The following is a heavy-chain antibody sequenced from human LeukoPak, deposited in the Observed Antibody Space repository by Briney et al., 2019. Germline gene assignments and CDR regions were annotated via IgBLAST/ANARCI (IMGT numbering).Heavy chain of an antibody. D-gene: IGHD1-1*01. CDR1: GFTFSSYS. J-gene: IGHJ4*02. CDR3: AKASWVSNADAVL. Sequence: GSLRLSCAASGFTFSSYSMNWVRQAPGKGVEWVSSISSSSSYIYYADSVKGRFTISRDNAKNSLYLQMNSLRVEDTAVYYCAKASWVSNADAVLWGQGTVVTVSS. CDR2: ISSSSSYI. V-gene: IGHV3-21*04.